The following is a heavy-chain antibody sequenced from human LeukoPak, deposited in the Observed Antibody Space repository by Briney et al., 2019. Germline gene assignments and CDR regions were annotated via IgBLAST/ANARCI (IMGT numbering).Heavy chain of an antibody. D-gene: IGHD2-21*01. CDR2: ISYDGSNK. V-gene: IGHV3-30-3*01. J-gene: IGHJ4*02. CDR1: GFTFSSYA. CDR3: ARDFAGSYFDY. Sequence: GGSLRLSCAASGFTFSSYAMHWVRQAPGKGLEWVAVISYDGSNKYYADSVKGRFTISRDNSKNTLYLQMNSLRAEDTAVYYCARDFAGSYFDYWGQGTLVTVSS.